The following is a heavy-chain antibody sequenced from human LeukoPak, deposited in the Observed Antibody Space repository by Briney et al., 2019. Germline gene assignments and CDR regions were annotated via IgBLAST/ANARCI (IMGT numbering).Heavy chain of an antibody. CDR2: IGGTSTPI. Sequence: GGSLRLSCAASGFTFTGNAMAWVRQAPGKGLECVSGIGGTSTPIFYTDSVKGRFTISRDNSKNTLFLQMESVRADDTAVYYCAKCRGASWSSLYFDYWGQGALVAVSA. V-gene: IGHV3-23*01. CDR3: AKCRGASWSSLYFDY. CDR1: GFTFTGNA. J-gene: IGHJ4*01. D-gene: IGHD6-13*01.